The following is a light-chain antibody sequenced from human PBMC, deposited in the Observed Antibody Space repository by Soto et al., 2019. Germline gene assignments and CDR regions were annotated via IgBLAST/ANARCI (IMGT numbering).Light chain of an antibody. V-gene: IGKV3-11*01. CDR2: EAS. J-gene: IGKJ5*01. CDR1: RGISSY. CDR3: QQYGSSST. Sequence: ETVLTQSPATLSLSPGERATLSCRASRGISSYLGWYQQKPGQPPRLLIYEASNRATGIPARFSGSGSGTDFTLTISRLEPEDFAVYYCQQYGSSSTFGQGTRLEIK.